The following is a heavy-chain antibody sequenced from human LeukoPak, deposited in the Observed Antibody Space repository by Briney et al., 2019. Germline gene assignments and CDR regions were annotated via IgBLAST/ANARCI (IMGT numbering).Heavy chain of an antibody. CDR3: ARGGDDSGSIHYYGMDV. V-gene: IGHV3-23*01. Sequence: GGSLRLSCEASGFTFSDSAMSWVRQASGRGLEWVSLISASGGNSYYADSVKGRFTVSRDSSKNTLHLQMNSLRAEDTAVYYCARGGDDSGSIHYYGMDVWGQGTTVTVSS. CDR1: GFTFSDSA. CDR2: ISASGGNS. D-gene: IGHD3-10*01. J-gene: IGHJ6*02.